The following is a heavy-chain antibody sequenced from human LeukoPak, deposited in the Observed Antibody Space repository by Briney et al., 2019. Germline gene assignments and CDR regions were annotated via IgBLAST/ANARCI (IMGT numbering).Heavy chain of an antibody. D-gene: IGHD2-2*01. J-gene: IGHJ5*02. CDR2: IIPIFGTA. CDR1: VCTFISYA. V-gene: IGHV1-69*13. CDR3: AREDIVVVPAASNWFDP. Sequence: SVKVSCKASVCTFISYAISWVRQAPGQGLEWMGGIIPIFGTANYAQKFQGRVTITADESTSTAYMELSSLRSEDTAVYYCAREDIVVVPAASNWFDPWGQGTLVTVSS.